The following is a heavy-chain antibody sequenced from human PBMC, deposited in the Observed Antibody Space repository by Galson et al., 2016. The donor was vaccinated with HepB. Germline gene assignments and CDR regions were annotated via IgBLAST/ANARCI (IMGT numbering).Heavy chain of an antibody. J-gene: IGHJ4*02. CDR3: ARDSSVYRGSGSYYL. CDR2: IRKKGSTYTT. CDR1: GFIFSDYD. Sequence: SLRLSCAASGFIFSDYDADWVRQAPGKGLEWVGRIRKKGSTYTTDYAAPVKGRFTISRDDSKNSLYLQMNSLKTEDTAVYYCARDSSVYRGSGSYYLWGQGTLVTVSS. V-gene: IGHV3-72*01. D-gene: IGHD3-10*01.